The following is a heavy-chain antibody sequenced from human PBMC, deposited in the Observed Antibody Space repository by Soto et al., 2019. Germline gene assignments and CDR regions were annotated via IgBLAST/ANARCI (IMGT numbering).Heavy chain of an antibody. D-gene: IGHD6-19*01. V-gene: IGHV3-74*01. CDR3: ARDAGWSGYFDY. CDR2: INSDASST. J-gene: IGHJ4*02. CDR1: GLTFSSYW. Sequence: GGSLRLSCAASGLTFSSYWMHRVRQAPGKGLAWVSRINSDASSTNYAGSVKGRFTISRDNAKNTLYLQMNSLRAEDTAVYYCARDAGWSGYFDYWGRGTLVTVSS.